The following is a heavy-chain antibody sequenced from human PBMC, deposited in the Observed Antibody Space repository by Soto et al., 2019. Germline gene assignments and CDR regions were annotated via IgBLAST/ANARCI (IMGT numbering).Heavy chain of an antibody. CDR2: IYYSGST. D-gene: IGHD3-9*01. J-gene: IGHJ6*02. CDR3: ARDHYVYDILTGYGYYYGMDV. V-gene: IGHV4-30-4*01. Sequence: QVQLQESGPGLVKPSQTLSLTCTVSGGSISSGDYYWSWIRQPPGKGLEWIGYIYYSGSTYYTPSLKSRVTMSVDTSKNQFSLKLSSVTAADTAVYYCARDHYVYDILTGYGYYYGMDVWGQGTTVTVSS. CDR1: GGSISSGDYY.